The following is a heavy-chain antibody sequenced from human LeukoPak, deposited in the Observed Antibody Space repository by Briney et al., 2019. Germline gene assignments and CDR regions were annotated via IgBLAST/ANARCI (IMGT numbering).Heavy chain of an antibody. J-gene: IGHJ6*02. CDR2: FDPEDGET. CDR1: GYTLTELS. D-gene: IGHD6-6*01. Sequence: ASVKVSCKVSGYTLTELSMHWVRQAPGKGLEWMGGFDPEDGETIYAQKFQGRVTMTEDTSTDTAYIELSSLRSEDTAVYYCATESIAARYYYYGMDVWGQGTTVTVSS. CDR3: ATESIAARYYYYGMDV. V-gene: IGHV1-24*01.